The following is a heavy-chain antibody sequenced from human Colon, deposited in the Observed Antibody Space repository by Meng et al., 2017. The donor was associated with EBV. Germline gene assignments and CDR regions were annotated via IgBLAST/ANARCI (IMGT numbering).Heavy chain of an antibody. J-gene: IGHJ4*02. CDR1: GGSISSGGYY. D-gene: IGHD5-24*01. Sequence: QGQPEESGPGLVKPSQTLALTCTVSGGSISSGGYYWSWIRQHPGKGLEWIGYIYYSGSTYYNPSLKSRVTISIDTSKNQFSLKLSSVTAADTAVYYCARGPSRWLQFSFDYWGQGTLVTVSS. CDR2: IYYSGST. CDR3: ARGPSRWLQFSFDY. V-gene: IGHV4-31*03.